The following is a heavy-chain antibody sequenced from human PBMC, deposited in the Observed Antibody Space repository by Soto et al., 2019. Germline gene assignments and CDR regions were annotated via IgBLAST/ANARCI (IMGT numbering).Heavy chain of an antibody. CDR2: IKSKTEGGTT. J-gene: IGHJ6*02. CDR3: TTDYSNYYYYGMDV. Sequence: LGGSLRLSCAASGFTFSNAWMSSVRQAPGKGLEWVGRIKSKTEGGTTDYAAPVKGRFTISRDDSKNTLYLQMNSLKTEDTAVYYCTTDYSNYYYYGMDVWGQGTTVTVSS. D-gene: IGHD4-4*01. V-gene: IGHV3-15*01. CDR1: GFTFSNAW.